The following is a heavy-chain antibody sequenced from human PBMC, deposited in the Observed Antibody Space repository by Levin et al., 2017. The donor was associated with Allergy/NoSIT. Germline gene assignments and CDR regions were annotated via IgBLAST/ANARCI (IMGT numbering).Heavy chain of an antibody. CDR1: GYTFTGYY. V-gene: IGHV1-2*02. Sequence: ASVKVSCKASGYTFTGYYMHWVRQAPGQGLEWMGWINPNSGGTNYAQKFQGRVTMTRDTSISTAYMELSRLRSDDTAVYYCARDGAYYYGSGSYLHYFDYWGQGTLVTVSS. CDR3: ARDGAYYYGSGSYLHYFDY. J-gene: IGHJ4*02. D-gene: IGHD3-10*01. CDR2: INPNSGGT.